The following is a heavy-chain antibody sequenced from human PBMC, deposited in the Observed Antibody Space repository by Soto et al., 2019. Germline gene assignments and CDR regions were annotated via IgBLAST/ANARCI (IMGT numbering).Heavy chain of an antibody. CDR1: GGSFSGYY. V-gene: IGHV4-34*01. CDR2: INHSGST. CDR3: ASWEVYCSSTSCYLLGMDV. J-gene: IGHJ6*02. Sequence: PSETLSLTCAVYGGSFSGYYWSWIRQPPGKGLEWIGEINHSGSTNYNPSLKSRVTISVDTSKNQFSLKLSSVTAADTAVYYCASWEVYCSSTSCYLLGMDVWGQGTTVTVSS. D-gene: IGHD2-2*01.